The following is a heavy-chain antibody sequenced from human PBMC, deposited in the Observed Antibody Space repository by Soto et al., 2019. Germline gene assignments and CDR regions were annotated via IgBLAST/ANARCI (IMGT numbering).Heavy chain of an antibody. J-gene: IGHJ3*02. V-gene: IGHV3-15*01. D-gene: IGHD2-8*01. CDR3: HTPHGRNAFDI. Sequence: PGGSLRLSCATSGFTFSNAWMAWVRQAPGKGLEWVGRIKSIADGGTTNYAAPVKGRFSISRHDSENTLYLQMNSLRVEDTGIYYCHTPHGRNAFDIWGPGTAVTVSS. CDR2: IKSIADGGTT. CDR1: GFTFSNAW.